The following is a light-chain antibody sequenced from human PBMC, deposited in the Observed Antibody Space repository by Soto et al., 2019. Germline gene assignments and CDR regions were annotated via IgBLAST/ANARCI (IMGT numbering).Light chain of an antibody. CDR3: SSFTSSTTLL. CDR2: EVT. V-gene: IGLV2-14*01. CDR1: SSDVGGYDS. Sequence: QSALTQAACVSGSPGQSITISCTGTSSDVGGYDSVSWYQQHPGKAPKLMIYEVTNRPSGVSNRFSGSKSGNTASLTISGLQAEDEADYYCSSFTSSTTLLFGGGTKLTVL. J-gene: IGLJ2*01.